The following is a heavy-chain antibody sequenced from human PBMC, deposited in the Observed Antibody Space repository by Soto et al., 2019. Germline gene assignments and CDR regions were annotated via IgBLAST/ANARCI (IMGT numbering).Heavy chain of an antibody. CDR2: INHSGST. Sequence: SETLSLTCAVYGGSFSGYYWSWIRQPPGKGLEWIGEINHSGSTNYNPSLKSRVTISVDTSKNQFSLKLSSVTAADTAVYYCARGGYYDFWSGYLDYYYYGMDVWGQGTTVTVS. CDR1: GGSFSGYY. CDR3: ARGGYYDFWSGYLDYYYYGMDV. V-gene: IGHV4-34*01. D-gene: IGHD3-3*01. J-gene: IGHJ6*02.